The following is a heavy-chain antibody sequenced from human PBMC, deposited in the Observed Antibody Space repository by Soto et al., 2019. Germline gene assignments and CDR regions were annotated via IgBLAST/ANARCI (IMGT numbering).Heavy chain of an antibody. CDR3: AHAYGGTSWPNDAFDV. V-gene: IGHV2-5*02. CDR1: GFSLSADGVS. D-gene: IGHD2-2*01. CDR2: IYWDDDK. Sequence: QITLTESGPTLVKHTQTLTLTCTFSGFSLSADGVSVAWIRQPPGKALEWLALIYWDDDKRYSPSLKNRLTITKDTSKNHVVLTMTNMDPVDTATYYCAHAYGGTSWPNDAFDVWGQGTVVTVSS. J-gene: IGHJ3*01.